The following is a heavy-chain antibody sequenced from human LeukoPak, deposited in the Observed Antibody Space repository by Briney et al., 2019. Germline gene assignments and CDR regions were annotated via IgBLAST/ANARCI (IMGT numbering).Heavy chain of an antibody. CDR2: IVGNRVST. V-gene: IGHV3-23*01. CDR3: PKWGDYDGSTGYYDSDY. Sequence: PGGSLRLSCAASGLTFRNYAMSWVRQAPGKGLEWISAIVGNRVSTYYADSVQGRFTISRDNSKNTLYLQMNSLGAEDTALYYCPKWGDYDGSTGYYDSDYWGQGTLVTVSS. CDR1: GLTFRNYA. D-gene: IGHD3-9*01. J-gene: IGHJ4*02.